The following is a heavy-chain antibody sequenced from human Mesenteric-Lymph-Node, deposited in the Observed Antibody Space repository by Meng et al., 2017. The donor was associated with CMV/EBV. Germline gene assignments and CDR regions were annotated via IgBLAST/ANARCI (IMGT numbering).Heavy chain of an antibody. Sequence: GGSLRLSCAASGFTFNNYWMNWVRQAPGKRLEWVANIKEDGSEKHCVDSVKGRFTISRDNAKNSLYLQMNSLRAEDTAVYQCARRYCSDDGCYGAPDYWGQGTLVTVSS. V-gene: IGHV3-7*01. CDR3: ARRYCSDDGCYGAPDY. D-gene: IGHD2-15*01. CDR2: IKEDGSEK. CDR1: GFTFNNYW. J-gene: IGHJ4*02.